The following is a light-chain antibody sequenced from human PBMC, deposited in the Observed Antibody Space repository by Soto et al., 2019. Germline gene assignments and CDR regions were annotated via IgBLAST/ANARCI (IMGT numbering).Light chain of an antibody. Sequence: QSALTQPASVAGSPGQSITIPCTGTSSDVDFYNFVSWYQQHPGKAPKLIIYEVSNRSSGVSSRFSGSKSGNTASLTISGLRAEDEADYYCSSSTLTSYVFGTGTKVTVL. CDR1: SSDVDFYNF. CDR3: SSSTLTSYV. CDR2: EVS. V-gene: IGLV2-14*01. J-gene: IGLJ1*01.